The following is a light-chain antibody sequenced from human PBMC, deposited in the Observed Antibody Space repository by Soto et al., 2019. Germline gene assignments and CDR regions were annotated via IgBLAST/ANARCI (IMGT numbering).Light chain of an antibody. J-gene: IGLJ3*02. CDR1: NVGEYDY. Sequence: QSVLTQPPSASGSPGQSVTISCTGSNVGEYDYVSWYQQHPGKAPKLMIHEVTKRPSGVPDRFSGSKSGNTASLTVSGFQAEDEADYYCSSFAGSNIWVFGGGTKLTVL. CDR3: SSFAGSNIWV. V-gene: IGLV2-8*01. CDR2: EVT.